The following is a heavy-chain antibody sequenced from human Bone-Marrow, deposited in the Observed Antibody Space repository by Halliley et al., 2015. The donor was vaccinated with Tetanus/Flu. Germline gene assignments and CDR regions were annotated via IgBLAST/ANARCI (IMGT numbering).Heavy chain of an antibody. CDR2: ICYRGTT. V-gene: IGHV4-59*01. CDR3: VREYSSGWQPTTDY. J-gene: IGHJ4*02. D-gene: IGHD6-19*01. Sequence: IGYICYRGTTSYNPSLKSRVSISVDTSKNQLSLKLKSVTAADTAIYYCVREYSSGWQPTTDYWGQGTLVTVSS.